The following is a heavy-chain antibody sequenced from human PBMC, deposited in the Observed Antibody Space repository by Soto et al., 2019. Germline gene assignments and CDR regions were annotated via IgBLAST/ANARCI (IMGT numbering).Heavy chain of an antibody. CDR1: GFTFSSYS. CDR3: AREYQLLKMGGKYHYMDV. V-gene: IGHV3-21*01. D-gene: IGHD2-2*01. Sequence: GGSLRLSCAASGFTFSSYSMNWVRQAPGKGLEWVSSISSSSSYIYYADSVKGRFTISRDNAKNSLYLQMNSLRAEDTAVYYCAREYQLLKMGGKYHYMDVWGKGTTVTVSS. CDR2: ISSSSSYI. J-gene: IGHJ6*03.